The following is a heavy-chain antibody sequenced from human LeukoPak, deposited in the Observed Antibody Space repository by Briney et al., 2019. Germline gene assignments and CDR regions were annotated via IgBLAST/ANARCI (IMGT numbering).Heavy chain of an antibody. Sequence: SETLSLTCTVSGGSVSSYYWSWIRQPPGKGLEWIGYIYYSGSTNYNPSLKSRVTISVDTSKNQFSLKLSSVTAADTAVYYCARGGSGYDYAFDYWGQGTLVTVSS. CDR2: IYYSGST. J-gene: IGHJ4*02. CDR3: ARGGSGYDYAFDY. CDR1: GGSVSSYY. V-gene: IGHV4-59*02. D-gene: IGHD5-12*01.